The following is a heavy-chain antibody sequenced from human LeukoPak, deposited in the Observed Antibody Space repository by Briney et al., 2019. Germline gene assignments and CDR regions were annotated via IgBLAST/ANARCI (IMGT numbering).Heavy chain of an antibody. CDR3: AKTPHLYSRYFDY. D-gene: IGHD6-13*01. Sequence: GGSLRLSCVVSGITLSNYAMSWVRQAPGKGLEWVSAISGSGGSTYYADSVKGRFTISRDNSKNTLYLQMNSLRAEDTAVYYCAKTPHLYSRYFDYWGQGTLVTVSS. J-gene: IGHJ4*02. CDR2: ISGSGGST. CDR1: GITLSNYA. V-gene: IGHV3-23*01.